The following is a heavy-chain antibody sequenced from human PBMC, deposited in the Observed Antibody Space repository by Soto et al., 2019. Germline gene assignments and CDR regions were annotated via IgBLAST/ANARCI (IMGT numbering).Heavy chain of an antibody. CDR3: AKAVKYYDSTGYDAFAV. Sequence: SETLSLTCTVSGDSISSYFWTWIRQPPGKALERIGYMFHSGRTNYNPSLTSRVTMSADTSNNQFSLTLTSVTAADTAVYYCAKAVKYYDSTGYDAFAVWGQGIMVTVSS. J-gene: IGHJ3*01. CDR1: GDSISSYF. D-gene: IGHD3-22*01. V-gene: IGHV4-59*01. CDR2: MFHSGRT.